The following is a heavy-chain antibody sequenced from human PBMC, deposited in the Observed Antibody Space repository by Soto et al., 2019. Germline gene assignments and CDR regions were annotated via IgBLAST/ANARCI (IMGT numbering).Heavy chain of an antibody. CDR2: INTDGTTT. D-gene: IGHD4-17*01. V-gene: IGHV3-74*01. CDR3: ARAHYGDPPFGDY. J-gene: IGHJ4*02. Sequence: GSLRLSCEASGFTFSDYWIHWVRQAPGKGLVWVSRINTDGTTTDYADSVKGRFTISRDNSKNTLYLQMNSLRSEDTAVYYCARAHYGDPPFGDYWGQGTLVTVSS. CDR1: GFTFSDYW.